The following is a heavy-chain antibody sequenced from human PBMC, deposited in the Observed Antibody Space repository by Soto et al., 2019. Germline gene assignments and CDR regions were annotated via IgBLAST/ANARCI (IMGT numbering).Heavy chain of an antibody. CDR3: GRVNDYGDYGLDY. CDR2: INHSGST. CDR1: GGSFSGYY. D-gene: IGHD4-17*01. V-gene: IGHV4-34*01. J-gene: IGHJ4*02. Sequence: PSETLSLTCAVYGGSFSGYYWSWIRQPPGKGLEWIGEINHSGSTNYNPSLKSRVTISVDTSKNQFSLKLSSVTAADTAVYYCGRVNDYGDYGLDYWGQGTLVTVSS.